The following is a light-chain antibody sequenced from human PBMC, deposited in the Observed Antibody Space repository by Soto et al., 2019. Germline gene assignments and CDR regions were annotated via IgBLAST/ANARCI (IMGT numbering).Light chain of an antibody. CDR2: DAS. CDR3: QQRASWPYT. J-gene: IGKJ2*01. CDR1: HDVSVP. V-gene: IGKV3-11*01. Sequence: EIVLTQSPDTLSLSPGEGATLSCRASHDVSVPLVWYRQRPGQSPRLLIHDASNRATGISARFSGSGSGTDFTLTIGSLEPEESALYYCQQRASWPYTAGQGTKVDIK.